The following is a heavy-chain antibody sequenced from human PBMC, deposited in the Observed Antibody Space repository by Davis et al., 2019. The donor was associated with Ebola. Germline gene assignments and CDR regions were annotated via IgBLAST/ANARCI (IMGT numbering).Heavy chain of an antibody. CDR3: AREGGGYSTPYGMDV. CDR1: GFTFSSYS. CDR2: ISSSSSYI. Sequence: PGGSLRLSCAASGFTFSSYSMNWVRQAPGKGLEWVSSISSSSSYIYYADSVKGRFTISRDNSKNTLYLQMNSLRAEDTAVYYCAREGGGYSTPYGMDVWGQGTTVTVSS. V-gene: IGHV3-21*01. D-gene: IGHD4-11*01. J-gene: IGHJ6*02.